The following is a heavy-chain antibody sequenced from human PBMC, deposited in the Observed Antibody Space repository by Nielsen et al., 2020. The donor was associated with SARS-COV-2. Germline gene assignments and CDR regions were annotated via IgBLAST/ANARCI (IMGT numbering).Heavy chain of an antibody. V-gene: IGHV1-18*04. CDR3: ARGGPCINGVCYRFRDP. CDR1: DYTFTNYG. CDR2: ISPSNGNT. Sequence: ASVKVSCKASDYTFTNYGINWVRQAPGQGLEWMGWISPSNGNTNYAQKFQGRVTMTADTSSRTAYMELRSLRSDDTAVYYCARGGPCINGVCYRFRDPWGQGTLVTVSS. J-gene: IGHJ5*02. D-gene: IGHD2-8*01.